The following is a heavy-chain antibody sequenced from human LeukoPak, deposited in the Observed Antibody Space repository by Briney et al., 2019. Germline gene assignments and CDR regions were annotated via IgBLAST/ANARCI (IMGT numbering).Heavy chain of an antibody. CDR1: GFTFSSFG. CDR3: AKALGYGGNSVYFAY. J-gene: IGHJ4*02. V-gene: IGHV3-30*18. D-gene: IGHD4-23*01. Sequence: GGSLRLSCAASGFTFSSFGMHWVRQAPGKGLEWVAVISYDGSNKYSADSVKGRFTISRDNSKNTLYLQINSLRAEDTAVYYCAKALGYGGNSVYFAYWGQGTLVTVSS. CDR2: ISYDGSNK.